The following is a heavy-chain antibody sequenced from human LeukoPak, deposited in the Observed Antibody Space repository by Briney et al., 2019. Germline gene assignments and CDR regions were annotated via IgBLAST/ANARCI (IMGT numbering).Heavy chain of an antibody. Sequence: ASVKVSCKASGYTFTNYLLHWVRQAPGQGLEWVGRITPSVDTTNYAQKFQERVTITRDMSTSTAYMELSSLRSEDTAVYYCAATMYYDFWSGYYTPPDYWGQGTLVTVSS. D-gene: IGHD3-3*01. V-gene: IGHV1-46*01. CDR1: GYTFTNYL. CDR3: AATMYYDFWSGYYTPPDY. J-gene: IGHJ4*02. CDR2: ITPSVDTT.